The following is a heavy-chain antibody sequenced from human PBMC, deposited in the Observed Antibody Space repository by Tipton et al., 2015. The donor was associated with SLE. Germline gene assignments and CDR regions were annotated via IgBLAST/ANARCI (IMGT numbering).Heavy chain of an antibody. CDR1: GGSLSGYA. D-gene: IGHD6-25*01. V-gene: IGHV3-7*01. Sequence: LSLTCAVNGGSLSGYAWSWIRQPPGKGLEWVANIKQDGSDQYYVDSVKGRFTISRDNAKNSLYLQMNGLRAEDTAVYYCAREPSSEAFDYWGQGTLVTVSS. J-gene: IGHJ4*02. CDR2: IKQDGSDQ. CDR3: AREPSSEAFDY.